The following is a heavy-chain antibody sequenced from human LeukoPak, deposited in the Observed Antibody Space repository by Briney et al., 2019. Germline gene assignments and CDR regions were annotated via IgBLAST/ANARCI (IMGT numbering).Heavy chain of an antibody. D-gene: IGHD6-13*01. V-gene: IGHV1-2*06. Sequence: ASVKVSCKASGYTFTSYEIHWVRQATGQGLEWMGRMNPNRGDTDYAQKFQGRVTMTRDTSISTAYMELSRLRSDDTAVYYCARDWVAAAYYFDYWGQGTLVTVSS. CDR2: MNPNRGDT. CDR3: ARDWVAAAYYFDY. J-gene: IGHJ4*02. CDR1: GYTFTSYE.